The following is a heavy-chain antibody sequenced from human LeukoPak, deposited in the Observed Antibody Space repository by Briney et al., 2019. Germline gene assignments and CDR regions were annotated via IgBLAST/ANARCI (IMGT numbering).Heavy chain of an antibody. J-gene: IGHJ4*02. Sequence: GGSLRLAWAASGFTFSSYGMHWVRQAAGKGLEWVAFISYDGSNKYYADSVKGRFTISRDNSKNTRYLQMNSLRAEDTAVYYCAKLCSSSCYGSGSLIDYWGQGTLVTVSS. D-gene: IGHD2-2*01. CDR2: ISYDGSNK. CDR3: AKLCSSSCYGSGSLIDY. CDR1: GFTFSSYG. V-gene: IGHV3-30*18.